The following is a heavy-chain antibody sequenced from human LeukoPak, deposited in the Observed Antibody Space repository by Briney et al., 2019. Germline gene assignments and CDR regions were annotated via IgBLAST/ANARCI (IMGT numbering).Heavy chain of an antibody. CDR2: INHSGST. J-gene: IGHJ6*02. CDR1: GGSFSGYY. D-gene: IGHD2-2*01. CDR3: PPLNCSSTSCAYYYYGMDV. V-gene: IGHV4-34*01. Sequence: SETLSLTCAVYGGSFSGYYWSWIRQPPGKGLEWIGEINHSGSTNYNPSLKSRVTISVDTSKNQFSLKLSSVTAADTAVYPRPPLNCSSTSCAYYYYGMDVWGQGTTVTVSS.